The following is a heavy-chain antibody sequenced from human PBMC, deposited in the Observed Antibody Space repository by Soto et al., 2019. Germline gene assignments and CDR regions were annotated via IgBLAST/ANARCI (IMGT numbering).Heavy chain of an antibody. CDR3: AKDLFVRIADEGYGMDV. V-gene: IGHV3-30*18. Sequence: QVQLVESGGGVVQPGRSLRLSCAASGFTFSSYGMHWVRQAPGKGLEWVAVISYDGSNKYYADSVKGRFTISRDNSKNTLYLQMNSLRAEDTAVYYCAKDLFVRIADEGYGMDVWGQGTTVTVSS. J-gene: IGHJ6*02. CDR1: GFTFSSYG. CDR2: ISYDGSNK. D-gene: IGHD6-13*01.